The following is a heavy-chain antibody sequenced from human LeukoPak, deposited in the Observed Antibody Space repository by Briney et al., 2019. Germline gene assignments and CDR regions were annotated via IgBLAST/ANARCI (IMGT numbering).Heavy chain of an antibody. J-gene: IGHJ3*02. CDR3: ARRRDSSGMGAFDI. D-gene: IGHD3-22*01. CDR2: ISSSGSTI. V-gene: IGHV3-48*03. Sequence: GGSLRLSCAASGFSFSSFEMNWVSQAPGKGLEWLSYISSSGSTIYHGDSVKGRFTISRDNAKNSLYLQMNSLRAEDTAVYYCARRRDSSGMGAFDIWGQGTMVTVSS. CDR1: GFSFSSFE.